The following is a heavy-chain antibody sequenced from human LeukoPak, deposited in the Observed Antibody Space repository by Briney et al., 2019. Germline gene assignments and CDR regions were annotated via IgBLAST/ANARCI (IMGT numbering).Heavy chain of an antibody. CDR1: GGSISSGSYY. V-gene: IGHV4-61*02. D-gene: IGHD1-26*01. J-gene: IGHJ5*02. CDR2: IYTSGST. CDR3: ARERDTFSGSFWFDP. Sequence: SETLSLTCTVSGGSISSGSYYWSWIRQPAGKGLEWIGCIYTSGSTNYNPSLKSRVTISVDTSKNQFSLKLSSVTAADTAVYYCARERDTFSGSFWFDPWGQGTLVTVSS.